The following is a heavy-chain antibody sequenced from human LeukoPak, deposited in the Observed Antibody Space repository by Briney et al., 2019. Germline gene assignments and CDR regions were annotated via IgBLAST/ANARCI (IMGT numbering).Heavy chain of an antibody. Sequence: GGSLRLSCAASGFTFSSYWMSWVRQAPGKGLEWVANIKKDGSEKYYVDSVKGRFTISRDNAKKSLYLQMNSLRAEDTAVYYCAKSGLNRFDYWGQGTLVTVSS. D-gene: IGHD2-15*01. CDR2: IKKDGSEK. J-gene: IGHJ4*02. CDR3: AKSGLNRFDY. V-gene: IGHV3-7*03. CDR1: GFTFSSYW.